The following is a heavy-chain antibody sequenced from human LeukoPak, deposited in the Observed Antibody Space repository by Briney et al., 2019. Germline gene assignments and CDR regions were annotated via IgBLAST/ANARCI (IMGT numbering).Heavy chain of an antibody. Sequence: ASVEVSCKASGYTFSNFDINWVRQAPGQGLEWMGGIIPIFGTANYAQKFQGRVTITADESTSTAYMELSSLRSEDTAVYYCARVTLGYSRSGDNYYYYGMDVWGQGTTVSVSS. J-gene: IGHJ6*02. D-gene: IGHD6-13*01. CDR1: GYTFSNFD. V-gene: IGHV1-69*13. CDR2: IIPIFGTA. CDR3: ARVTLGYSRSGDNYYYYGMDV.